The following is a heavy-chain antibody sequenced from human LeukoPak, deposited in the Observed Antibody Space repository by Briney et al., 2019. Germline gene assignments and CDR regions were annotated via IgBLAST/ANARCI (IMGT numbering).Heavy chain of an antibody. CDR1: GYTFASYY. CDR3: ARETVGPLQH. CDR2: INPSGGST. Sequence: ASVKVSCKASGYTFASYYMHWVRQAPGQGLEWMGIINPSGGSTSYAQKFQGRVTMTRDTSTSTVYTELSSLRSEDTAVYYCARETVGPLQHWGQGTLVTVSS. J-gene: IGHJ1*01. D-gene: IGHD3-10*01. V-gene: IGHV1-46*01.